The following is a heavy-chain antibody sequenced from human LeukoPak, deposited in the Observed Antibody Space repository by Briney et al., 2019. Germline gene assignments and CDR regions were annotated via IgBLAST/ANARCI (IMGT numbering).Heavy chain of an antibody. CDR1: GFTFSSYA. V-gene: IGHV3-30*04. D-gene: IGHD2-2*02. CDR2: ISYDGSNK. Sequence: GGSLRLSCAASGFTFSSYAMHWVRQAPGKGLEWVAVISYDGSNKYYADSVKGRFTISRDNSKNTLYLQMNSLRAEDTAVYYCARSSYGYCSSVTCYNFGALDYWGQGTLVTVSS. CDR3: ARSSYGYCSSVTCYNFGALDY. J-gene: IGHJ4*02.